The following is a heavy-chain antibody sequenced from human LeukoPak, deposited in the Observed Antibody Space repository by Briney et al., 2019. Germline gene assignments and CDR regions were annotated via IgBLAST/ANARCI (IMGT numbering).Heavy chain of an antibody. V-gene: IGHV4-34*01. Sequence: PSETLSLTCAVYGGSFSGYYWSWIRQPPGKGLEWIGEINHSGSTNYNPSLKSRVTISVDTSKNQFSLKLSSVTAADTAVYYCARGQNPYYYMDVWGKGTTVTVSS. CDR2: INHSGST. CDR3: ARGQNPYYYMDV. CDR1: GGSFSGYY. J-gene: IGHJ6*03. D-gene: IGHD2/OR15-2a*01.